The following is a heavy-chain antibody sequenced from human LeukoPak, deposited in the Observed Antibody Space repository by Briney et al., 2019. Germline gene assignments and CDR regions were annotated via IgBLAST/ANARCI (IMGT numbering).Heavy chain of an antibody. CDR1: GGSFSGYY. CDR2: INHSGST. J-gene: IGHJ5*02. CDR3: ARVNVDIVAYWFDP. D-gene: IGHD5-12*01. Sequence: SETLSLTCAVYGGSFSGYYWSWIRQPPGKGLEWIGEINHSGSTNYNPSLKSRVTISVDTSKNQFSLKLSSVTAADTAVYYCARVNVDIVAYWFDPWGQGTLVTVSS. V-gene: IGHV4-34*01.